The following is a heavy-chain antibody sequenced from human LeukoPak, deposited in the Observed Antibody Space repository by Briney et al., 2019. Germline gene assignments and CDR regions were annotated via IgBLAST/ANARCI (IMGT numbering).Heavy chain of an antibody. CDR3: ARGGPDFWGGYYPGDY. CDR1: GYSFTSYW. CDR2: IYPGDSDT. J-gene: IGHJ4*02. D-gene: IGHD3-3*01. V-gene: IGHV5-51*01. Sequence: GESLKISCKGSGYSFTSYWIGWVRQMPGKGLEWMGIIYPGDSDTRYSPSFQGQVTISADKSISTAYLQWSSLKASDTAMYYCARGGPDFWGGYYPGDYWGQGTLVTVSS.